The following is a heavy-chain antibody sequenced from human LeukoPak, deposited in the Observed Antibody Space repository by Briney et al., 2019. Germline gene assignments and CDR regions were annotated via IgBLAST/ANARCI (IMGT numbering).Heavy chain of an antibody. D-gene: IGHD5-24*01. Sequence: SETLSLTCAVYGGSFSGYYWSWIRQPPGKGLEWIGEINHSGSTNYNPSLKSRVTISVDTSKNQFSLKLSSVTAADTAVYYCARWSDGYNYGYWGQGTLVTVSS. CDR1: GGSFSGYY. V-gene: IGHV4-34*01. CDR2: INHSGST. J-gene: IGHJ4*02. CDR3: ARWSDGYNYGY.